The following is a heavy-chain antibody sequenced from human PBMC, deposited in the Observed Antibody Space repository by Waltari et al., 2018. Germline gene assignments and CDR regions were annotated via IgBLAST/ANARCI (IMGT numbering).Heavy chain of an antibody. CDR1: GGSISSSSYY. CDR3: ARCYGSVDFHY. D-gene: IGHD3-10*01. V-gene: IGHV4-39*01. Sequence: QLQLQESGPGLVKPSETLSLTCTVSGGSISSSSYYWGWIRQPPGKGLEWIGSIYYSGSTYYNPSLKSRVTISVDTSKNQFSLKLSSVTAADTAVYYCARCYGSVDFHYWGQGTLVTVSS. CDR2: IYYSGST. J-gene: IGHJ4*02.